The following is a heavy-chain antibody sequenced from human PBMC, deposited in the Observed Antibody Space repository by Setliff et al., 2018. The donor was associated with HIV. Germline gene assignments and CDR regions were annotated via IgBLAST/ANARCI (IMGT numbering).Heavy chain of an antibody. D-gene: IGHD2-8*01. Sequence: PSERLTLTCTVSGGSISSGSYYWTWIRQPAGKGLEWIGRIYTSGSTNYNPSLKRLITTSVDTSKKQFSLKLSSLTAADTAVYYCARVSNTYLYSIFRNYYYHMDVWGKGTTVTVSS. CDR2: IYTSGST. CDR3: ARVSNTYLYSIFRNYYYHMDV. V-gene: IGHV4-61*02. CDR1: GGSISSGSYY. J-gene: IGHJ6*03.